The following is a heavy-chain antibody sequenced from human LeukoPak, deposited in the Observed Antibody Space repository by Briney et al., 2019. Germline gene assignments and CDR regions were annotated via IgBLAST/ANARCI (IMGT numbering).Heavy chain of an antibody. Sequence: GGSLRLSCAASGFTFSSYGMHWVRQAPGKGLEWVAVISYDGSNKYYADSVKGRFTISRDNSKNTLYLQMNSLRAEDTAVYYCAKDQGGVDTALVLLFDYWGQGTLVTVSS. V-gene: IGHV3-30*18. CDR3: AKDQGGVDTALVLLFDY. CDR2: ISYDGSNK. J-gene: IGHJ4*02. CDR1: GFTFSSYG. D-gene: IGHD5-18*01.